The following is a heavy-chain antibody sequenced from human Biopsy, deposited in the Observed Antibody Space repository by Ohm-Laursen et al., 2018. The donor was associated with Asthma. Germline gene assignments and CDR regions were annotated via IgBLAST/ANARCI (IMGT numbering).Heavy chain of an antibody. V-gene: IGHV1-69*13. CDR2: INSVFGTT. CDR3: ARKAGSCISRTCYSLDF. J-gene: IGHJ4*02. D-gene: IGHD2-15*01. CDR1: GGTFNAYV. Sequence: ASVKVSCKSLGGTFNAYVIGWVRQAPGQGLEWMGGINSVFGTTTYPQKFQDRVTITADDSTGTVYMELSSLRSEDTAVYYCARKAGSCISRTCYSLDFWGQGTLVTVSS.